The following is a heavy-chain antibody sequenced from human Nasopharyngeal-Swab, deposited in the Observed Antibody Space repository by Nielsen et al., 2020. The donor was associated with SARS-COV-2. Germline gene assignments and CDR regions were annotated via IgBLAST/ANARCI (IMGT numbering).Heavy chain of an antibody. D-gene: IGHD3-22*01. CDR2: ISSSSSYI. Sequence: GESLKISCAASGFTFSSYEMNWVRQAPGKGPEWVSYISSSSSYIYYADSVKGRFTISRGNAKNSLYLQMNSLRAEDTAVYYCARVSFDSSGYYSTGPQKYWGQGTLVTVSS. J-gene: IGHJ4*02. CDR3: ARVSFDSSGYYSTGPQKY. CDR1: GFTFSSYE. V-gene: IGHV3-21*05.